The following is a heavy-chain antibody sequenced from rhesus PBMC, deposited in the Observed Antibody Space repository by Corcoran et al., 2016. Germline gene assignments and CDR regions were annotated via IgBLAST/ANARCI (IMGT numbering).Heavy chain of an antibody. CDR2: IYCSSSST. J-gene: IGHJ4*01. Sequence: QVQLQESGPGLVKPLETLSLTCAVSGGSISSNYWSWIRQPPGKGLEGIGYIYCSSSSTNDNPALKRRVTLSIDTSKNQCSLKLSSVTAADTAVYYCAGDSWNDAPDYWGQGVLVTVSS. D-gene: IGHD1-14*01. CDR1: GGSISSNY. V-gene: IGHV4S11*01. CDR3: AGDSWNDAPDY.